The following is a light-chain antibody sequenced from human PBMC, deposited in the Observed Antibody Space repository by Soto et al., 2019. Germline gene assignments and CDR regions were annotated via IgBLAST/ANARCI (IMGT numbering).Light chain of an antibody. Sequence: QSVLTQPPSVSGAPGQRVTISCTGSSSNIGAGYDVHWYQQLPGTAPKLLIYGNSNRPSGVPDRFSGSKSGTSAYLAITGPQAEDEADYCCQSYDSSLSGYVFGTGTKLTVL. CDR2: GNS. J-gene: IGLJ1*01. V-gene: IGLV1-40*01. CDR3: QSYDSSLSGYV. CDR1: SSNIGAGYD.